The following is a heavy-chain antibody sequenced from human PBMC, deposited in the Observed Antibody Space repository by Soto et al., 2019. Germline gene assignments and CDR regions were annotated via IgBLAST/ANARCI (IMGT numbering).Heavy chain of an antibody. CDR1: GYSISSGYY. CDR3: ARAGAIDSSGYDYFDE. Sequence: SETLSLTCAVSGYSISSGYYWGWIRQPPGKGLEWIGSIYHSGSTYYNPSLKSRVTISVDTSKNQFSLKLSSVTAADTAVYYCARAGAIDSSGYDYFDEWGQGTLVTVSS. V-gene: IGHV4-38-2*01. D-gene: IGHD3-22*01. CDR2: IYHSGST. J-gene: IGHJ4*02.